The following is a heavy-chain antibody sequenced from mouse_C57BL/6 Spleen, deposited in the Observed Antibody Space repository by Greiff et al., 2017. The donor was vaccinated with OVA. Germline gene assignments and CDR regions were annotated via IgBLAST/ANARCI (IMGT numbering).Heavy chain of an antibody. V-gene: IGHV1-42*01. CDR3: ARRGLQDY. J-gene: IGHJ2*01. Sequence: VQLQQSGPELVKPGASVKISCKASGYSFTGYYMNWVKQSPEKSLEWIGEINPSTGGTTYNQKFKAKATLTVDKSSSTAYMQLKSLTSEDSAVYYCARRGLQDYWGQGTTLTVSS. D-gene: IGHD3-3*01. CDR1: GYSFTGYY. CDR2: INPSTGGT.